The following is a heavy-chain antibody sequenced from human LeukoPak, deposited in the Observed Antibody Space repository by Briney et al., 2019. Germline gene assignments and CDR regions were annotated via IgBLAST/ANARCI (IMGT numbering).Heavy chain of an antibody. CDR1: GFTFSNYW. Sequence: GGSLRLSCAASGFTFSNYWMHWVRQAPGKGLVWVSRIKSDGTITSYADSVKGRFTISRDNAKNTLYLQMNSLRGEATAVYYCAISPPDSSWVYWGQGPLVTVSS. V-gene: IGHV3-74*01. CDR2: IKSDGTIT. J-gene: IGHJ4*02. D-gene: IGHD6-13*01. CDR3: AISPPDSSWVY.